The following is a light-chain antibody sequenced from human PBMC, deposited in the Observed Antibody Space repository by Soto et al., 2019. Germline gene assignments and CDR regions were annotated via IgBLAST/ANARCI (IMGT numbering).Light chain of an antibody. CDR1: NIGSKN. J-gene: IGLJ3*02. CDR2: RDS. Sequence: SYELTQPLSVSVAPGQTARITCGGNNIGSKNVHWYQQKPGQAPVLVIYRDSNRPSGIPERFSGSNSGNTATLTISRAQAGDEADYYCQVWDSRTARVFGGGTKLTVL. V-gene: IGLV3-9*01. CDR3: QVWDSRTARV.